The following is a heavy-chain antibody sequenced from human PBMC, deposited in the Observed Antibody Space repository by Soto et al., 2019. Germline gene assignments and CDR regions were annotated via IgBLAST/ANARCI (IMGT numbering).Heavy chain of an antibody. CDR1: GYSISSGYY. Sequence: PSETLSLTCAVSGYSISSGYYWGWIRQSPGKGLEWIGSIYHSGSTYYNPSLKSRVTISVDTSKNQFSLKLSSVTAADTAVYYCARAEGFLGDYYYGMDVWGQGTTVTVSS. J-gene: IGHJ6*02. CDR3: ARAEGFLGDYYYGMDV. V-gene: IGHV4-38-2*01. CDR2: IYHSGST. D-gene: IGHD3-10*01.